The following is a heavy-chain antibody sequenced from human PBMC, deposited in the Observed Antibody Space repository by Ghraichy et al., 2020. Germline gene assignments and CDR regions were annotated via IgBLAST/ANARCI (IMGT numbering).Heavy chain of an antibody. CDR1: GFTFSSYA. Sequence: GGSLRLSCAASGFTFSSYAMHWVRQAPGKGLEWVAVISYDGSNKYYADSVKGRFTISRDNSKNTLYLQMNSLRAVDTAVYYCARGLVATGFYYFYGMDVWGQGTTVTVSS. CDR3: ARGLVATGFYYFYGMDV. J-gene: IGHJ6*02. D-gene: IGHD5-12*01. V-gene: IGHV3-30-3*01. CDR2: ISYDGSNK.